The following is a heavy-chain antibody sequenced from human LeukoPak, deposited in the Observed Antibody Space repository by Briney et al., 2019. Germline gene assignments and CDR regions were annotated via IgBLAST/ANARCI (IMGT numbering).Heavy chain of an antibody. V-gene: IGHV1-3*01. CDR2: INAGNGNT. Sequence: XVSCKASGYTFTXXAIHWVRQAPGQRPEWMGWINAGNGNTKYSQNFHGRITVTTDTSASTAYMELSSLRSEDAALYYCARYDAGFDCWGQGTLVTVSS. CDR1: GYTFTXXA. CDR3: ARYDAGFDC. J-gene: IGHJ4*02. D-gene: IGHD3-10*01.